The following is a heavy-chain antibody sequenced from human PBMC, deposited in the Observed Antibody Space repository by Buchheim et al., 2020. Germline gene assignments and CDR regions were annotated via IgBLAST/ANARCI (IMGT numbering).Heavy chain of an antibody. CDR2: IYYSGST. V-gene: IGHV4-39*01. CDR1: GGSISSSSYY. Sequence: QLQLQESGPGLVKPSETLSLTCTVSGGSISSSSYYWGWIRQPPGKGLEWIGSIYYSGSTYYNPSLKSRVTISVDTSKNQFSLKLSSVTAADTAVYYCARRSYYDSSGLYLFDYWGQGTL. D-gene: IGHD3-22*01. CDR3: ARRSYYDSSGLYLFDY. J-gene: IGHJ4*02.